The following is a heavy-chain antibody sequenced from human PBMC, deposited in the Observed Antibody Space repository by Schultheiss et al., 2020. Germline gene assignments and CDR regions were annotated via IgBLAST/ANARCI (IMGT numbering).Heavy chain of an antibody. D-gene: IGHD6-13*01. CDR3: TRGWASTWYYFDF. CDR2: IYYSGST. CDR1: GGSISSYY. Sequence: SETLSLTCTVSGGSISSYYWSWIRQPPGKGLEWIGYIYYSGSTNYNPSLKSRVTISVDTSKNQFSLKLSSVTAADTAVYYCTRGWASTWYYFDFWGQGTLVTVSS. V-gene: IGHV4-59*01. J-gene: IGHJ4*02.